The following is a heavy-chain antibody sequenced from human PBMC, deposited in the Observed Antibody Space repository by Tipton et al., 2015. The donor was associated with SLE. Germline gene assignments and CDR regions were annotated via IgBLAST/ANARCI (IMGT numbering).Heavy chain of an antibody. CDR2: IYDSGST. J-gene: IGHJ4*02. Sequence: TLSLTCTVSGGSISSYYWSWIRQPPGKGLEWIGYIYDSGSTNYNSSLESRVTISVDTSRSQFSLTLSSVTAADTAVYYCARGGWELSFDYWGQGTLVTVPS. V-gene: IGHV4-59*01. CDR1: GGSISSYY. D-gene: IGHD1-26*01. CDR3: ARGGWELSFDY.